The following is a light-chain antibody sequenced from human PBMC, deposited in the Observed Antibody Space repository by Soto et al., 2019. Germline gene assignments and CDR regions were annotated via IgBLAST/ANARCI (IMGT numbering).Light chain of an antibody. CDR3: STYTTTFTAL. CDR1: SSDVDANKY. V-gene: IGLV2-14*01. Sequence: QSALTQPASVSGSPGQSITISCSGISSDVDANKYVAWYQQLPGKAPKLMIYEVNNRPSGVSNRFSGSKSGNTASLTISGLQTEDEADYYCSTYTTTFTALFGGGTKLTVL. CDR2: EVN. J-gene: IGLJ2*01.